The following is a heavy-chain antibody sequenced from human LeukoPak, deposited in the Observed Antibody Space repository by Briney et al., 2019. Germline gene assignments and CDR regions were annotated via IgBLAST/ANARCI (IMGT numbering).Heavy chain of an antibody. V-gene: IGHV1-46*01. Sequence: ASVKVSCRASGYTFTSYYMHWVRQAPGQGLEWMGIINPSGDSTSYAQKFQGRVTMTRDTSTSTVYMELSSLRSEDTAVYYCARDGPRIAALGEDFDYWGQGTLVTVSS. D-gene: IGHD6-6*01. CDR3: ARDGPRIAALGEDFDY. J-gene: IGHJ4*02. CDR1: GYTFTSYY. CDR2: INPSGDST.